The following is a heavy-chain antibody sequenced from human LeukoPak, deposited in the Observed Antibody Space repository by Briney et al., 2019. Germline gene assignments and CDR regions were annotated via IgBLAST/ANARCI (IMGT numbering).Heavy chain of an antibody. CDR1: GFTFSNYW. V-gene: IGHV3-74*01. J-gene: IGHJ3*02. D-gene: IGHD6-13*01. CDR3: TRGASAGAFDI. Sequence: PGGSLRLSCAASGFTFSNYWMHWVRQAPGKGLVWVSRINGDGSSTGYADSVKGRFTISRDNAKNTVNLQMNSLRAEDTAVYYCTRGASAGAFDIWGQGTIVSVSS. CDR2: INGDGSST.